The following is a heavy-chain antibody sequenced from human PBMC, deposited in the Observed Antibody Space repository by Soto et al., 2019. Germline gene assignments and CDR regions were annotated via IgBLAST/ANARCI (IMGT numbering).Heavy chain of an antibody. D-gene: IGHD6-6*01. CDR2: ISGSGGST. V-gene: IGHV3-23*01. Sequence: GGSLRLSCAASGFTFSSYAMSWVRQAPGKGLEWVSAISGSGGSTYYADSVKGRFTISRDNSKNTLYLQMNSLRAGDTAVYYCAKQPSSIAARRTFDYWGQGTLVTVSS. CDR3: AKQPSSIAARRTFDY. J-gene: IGHJ4*02. CDR1: GFTFSSYA.